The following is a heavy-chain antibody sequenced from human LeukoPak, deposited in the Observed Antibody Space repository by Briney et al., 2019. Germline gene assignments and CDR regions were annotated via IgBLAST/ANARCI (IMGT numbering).Heavy chain of an antibody. CDR2: IKEDGSEK. D-gene: IGHD3-22*01. CDR1: GFSLSSYW. J-gene: IGHJ4*02. V-gene: IGHV3-7*01. Sequence: GGSLRLSCAASGFSLSSYWMSWVRQAPGKGLEWVAKIKEDGSEKYYVDSVKGRFTISRDNAKNSLYLQMNSLRAEDTAVYYCASAPRAINLYDSSGYSSYYFDYWGRGTLVTVSS. CDR3: ASAPRAINLYDSSGYSSYYFDY.